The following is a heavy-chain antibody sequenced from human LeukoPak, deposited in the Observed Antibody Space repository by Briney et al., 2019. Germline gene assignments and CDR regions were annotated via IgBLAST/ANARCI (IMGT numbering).Heavy chain of an antibody. D-gene: IGHD1-26*01. Sequence: PSETLSLTCTVSGDSMSGYWGWVRQPAGKGLEWIGRISASGGTDYNPSLKSRITVSVDTSKNQFSLKLRSMTAADTAVYYCARSNSGSYGWFDPWGQGTLVTASS. CDR1: GDSMSGY. CDR3: ARSNSGSYGWFDP. J-gene: IGHJ5*02. CDR2: ISASGGT. V-gene: IGHV4-4*07.